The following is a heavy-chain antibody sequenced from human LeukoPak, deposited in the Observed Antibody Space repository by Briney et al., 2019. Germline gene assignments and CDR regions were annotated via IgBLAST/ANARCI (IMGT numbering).Heavy chain of an antibody. CDR2: IYSGGST. Sequence: GGSLRLSCAASGFTVSSNYMSWVRQAPGKGLEWVSVIYSGGSTYYADSVKGRFTISRDNSKNTLYLQMNSLRAEDTAVYYCARDHHSTMSGEAFDYWGQGTLVTVSS. J-gene: IGHJ4*02. V-gene: IGHV3-53*01. CDR3: ARDHHSTMSGEAFDY. D-gene: IGHD3-16*01. CDR1: GFTVSSNY.